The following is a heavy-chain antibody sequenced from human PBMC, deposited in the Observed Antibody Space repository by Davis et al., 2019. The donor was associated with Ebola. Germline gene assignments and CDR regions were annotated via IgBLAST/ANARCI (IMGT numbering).Heavy chain of an antibody. CDR3: ARDSGTGYSSSWYDY. Sequence: AASVKVSCKASGYTFTSYGTSWVRQAPGQGLEWMGWISAYNGNTNYAQKLQGRVTMTTDTSTSTAYMELRSLRSDDTAVYYCARDSGTGYSSSWYDYWGQGTLVTVSS. CDR1: GYTFTSYG. CDR2: ISAYNGNT. D-gene: IGHD6-13*01. V-gene: IGHV1-18*01. J-gene: IGHJ4*02.